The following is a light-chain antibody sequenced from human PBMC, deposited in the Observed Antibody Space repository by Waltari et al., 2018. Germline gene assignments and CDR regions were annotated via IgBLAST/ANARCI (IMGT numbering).Light chain of an antibody. CDR2: GTS. CDR1: QNIGHY. V-gene: IGKV3-20*01. J-gene: IGKJ1*01. CDR3: QHHVRLPAT. Sequence: IVLTQSPGTLSLSPGGRATLSCRASQNIGHYLAWYQQKPGQAPRLLIYGTSTRAAGIPDRFSGSGSWADFSLTITRLEPEDFAVYYCQHHVRLPATFGQGTKV.